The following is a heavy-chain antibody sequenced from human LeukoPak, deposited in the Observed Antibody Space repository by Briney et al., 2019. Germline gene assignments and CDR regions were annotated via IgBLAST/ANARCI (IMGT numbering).Heavy chain of an antibody. V-gene: IGHV1-69*05. Sequence: SVKVSCKASGGTFSSYATSWVRQAPGQGLEWMGRIIPIFGTANYAQKFQGRVTITTDESTSTAYMELSSLRSEDTAVYYCARDLGEYYDSSGYLSFFDYWGQGTLVTVSS. D-gene: IGHD3-22*01. J-gene: IGHJ4*02. CDR2: IIPIFGTA. CDR1: GGTFSSYA. CDR3: ARDLGEYYDSSGYLSFFDY.